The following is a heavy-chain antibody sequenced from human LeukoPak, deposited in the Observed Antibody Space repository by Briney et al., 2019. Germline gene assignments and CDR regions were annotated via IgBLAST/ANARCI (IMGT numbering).Heavy chain of an antibody. CDR3: ARVMGILDYDFWSGPNYYYYGMDV. J-gene: IGHJ6*02. Sequence: ASVKVSCKASGYTFTSYGFSGVRRAPGQGREWMGWISAYNGNTTYAQKSQGRVTMTTDTSTSTAYMELRSLRSDYTAVYYCARVMGILDYDFWSGPNYYYYGMDVWGQGTTVTVSS. CDR1: GYTFTSYG. CDR2: ISAYNGNT. V-gene: IGHV1-18*01. D-gene: IGHD3-3*01.